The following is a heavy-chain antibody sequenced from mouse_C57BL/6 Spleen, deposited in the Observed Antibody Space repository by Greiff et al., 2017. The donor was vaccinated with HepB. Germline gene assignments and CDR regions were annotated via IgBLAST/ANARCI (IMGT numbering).Heavy chain of an antibody. V-gene: IGHV1-26*01. CDR2: INPNTGGT. CDR1: GYTFTDYY. J-gene: IGHJ2*01. CDR3: ARDEARGLDY. Sequence: VQLQQSGPELVKPGASVKISCKASGYTFTDYYMNWVKQSNGKSLEWIGDINPNTGGTSYNQKFKGKATLTVDKSSSTAYMELRSLTSEDSAVYYCARDEARGLDYWGQGTTLTVSS.